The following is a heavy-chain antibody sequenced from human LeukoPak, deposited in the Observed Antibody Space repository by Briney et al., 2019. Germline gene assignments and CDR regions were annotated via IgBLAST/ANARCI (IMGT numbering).Heavy chain of an antibody. V-gene: IGHV3-53*01. CDR2: IYSGGST. D-gene: IGHD6-13*01. CDR1: GFTFSDYY. CDR3: ARGAEQLEDFDY. Sequence: TGGSLRLSCAASGFTFSDYYMSWIRQAPGKGLEWVSVIYSGGSTYYADSVKGRFTISRDNSKNTLYLQMNSLRAEDTAVYYCARGAEQLEDFDYWGQGTLVTVSS. J-gene: IGHJ4*02.